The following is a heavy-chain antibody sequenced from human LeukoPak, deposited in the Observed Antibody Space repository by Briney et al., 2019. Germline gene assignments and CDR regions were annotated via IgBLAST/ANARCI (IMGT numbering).Heavy chain of an antibody. J-gene: IGHJ4*02. V-gene: IGHV1-2*02. CDR1: GYTFTGYY. Sequence: ASVKVSCKASGYTFTGYYMHWVRQAPGQGLEWMGWINPNSGGTNYAQKFQGRVTMPRDTSISTAYMELSRLRSDDTAVYYCARDKASSSWGPGTFDYWGQGTLVTVSS. CDR3: ARDKASSSWGPGTFDY. CDR2: INPNSGGT. D-gene: IGHD6-13*01.